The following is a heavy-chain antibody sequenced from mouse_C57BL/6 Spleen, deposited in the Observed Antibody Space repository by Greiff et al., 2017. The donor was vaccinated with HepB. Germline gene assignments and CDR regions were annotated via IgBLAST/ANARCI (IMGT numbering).Heavy chain of an antibody. CDR3: ARLHYSNSYARDY. CDR2: ISGGGGNT. V-gene: IGHV5-9*01. D-gene: IGHD2-5*01. J-gene: IGHJ4*01. Sequence: EVKLMESGGGLVKPGGSLKLSCAASGFTFSSYTMSWVRQTPEKRLEWVATISGGGGNTYYPDSVKGRFTISRDNAKNTLYLQMSSLRSEDTALYYCARLHYSNSYARDYWGQGTSVTVSS. CDR1: GFTFSSYT.